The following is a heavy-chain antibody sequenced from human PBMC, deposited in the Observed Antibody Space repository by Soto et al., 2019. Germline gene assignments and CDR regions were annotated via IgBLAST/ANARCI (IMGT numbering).Heavy chain of an antibody. CDR2: ISTYNGNT. CDR1: GYTFKTYG. V-gene: IGHV1-18*01. Sequence: ASVNVACKASGYTFKTYGISWARQAPGQGLEWMGWISTYNGNTNYAQKLQDRITMTIDTSTTTAYMELRSLRSDDTAVYYCARPLRPFYYRVDAWGLGTTVHV. D-gene: IGHD3-16*01. CDR3: ARPLRPFYYRVDA. J-gene: IGHJ6*02.